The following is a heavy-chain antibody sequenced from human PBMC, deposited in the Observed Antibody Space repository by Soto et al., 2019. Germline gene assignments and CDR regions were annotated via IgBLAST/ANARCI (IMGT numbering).Heavy chain of an antibody. J-gene: IGHJ6*03. CDR3: ASGVPMYGSGSYPGAYYYMDV. CDR2: IYYSGST. CDR1: GGSISSYY. Sequence: QVQLQESGPGLVKPSETLSLTCTVSGGSISSYYWSWIRQPPGKGLEWIGYIYYSGSTNYNPSLKSRVTISVDTSKNQFSLKLSSVTAADTAVYYCASGVPMYGSGSYPGAYYYMDVWGKGTTVTVSS. V-gene: IGHV4-59*01. D-gene: IGHD3-10*01.